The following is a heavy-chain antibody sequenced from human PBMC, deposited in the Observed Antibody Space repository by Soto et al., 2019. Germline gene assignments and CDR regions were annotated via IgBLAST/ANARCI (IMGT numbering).Heavy chain of an antibody. CDR2: VYATGTT. CDR3: VRDGSKSLRDWFDP. V-gene: IGHV4-4*07. J-gene: IGHJ5*02. Sequence: PSYTLSLTCNVSGGSISKFYWAWIRKTAGNGLEWMGRVYATGTTDYNPSLRSRVAMSVDISKKTFSLRLRSVTGADSGVYYCVRDGSKSLRDWFDPWGQGILVTVSS. CDR1: GGSISKFY.